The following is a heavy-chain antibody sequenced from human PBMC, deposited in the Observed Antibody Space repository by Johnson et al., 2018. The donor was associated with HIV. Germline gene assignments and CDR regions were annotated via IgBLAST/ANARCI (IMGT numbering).Heavy chain of an antibody. CDR1: GFTVSSNY. D-gene: IGHD7-27*01. CDR3: AKVLSPRPWGDDAFDI. J-gene: IGHJ3*02. Sequence: QVQLVESGGGLIQPGGSRRLSCAASGFTVSSNYMSWVRQAPGKGLEWVAVISYDGSSKFYPNSLKGRFSISRDNSKNTVYLQMNSLRPEDTAVYYCAKVLSPRPWGDDAFDIWGQGTMVTVSS. CDR2: ISYDGSSK. V-gene: IGHV3-30*18.